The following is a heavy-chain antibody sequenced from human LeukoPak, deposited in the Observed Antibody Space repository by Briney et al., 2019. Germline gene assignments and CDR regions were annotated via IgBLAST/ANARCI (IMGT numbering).Heavy chain of an antibody. CDR2: IYYSGST. Sequence: SGTLSLTCTVSGGSINTNNYYWGWIRQPPGKGLEWIGSIYYSGSTYYNPSLKSRVTISVDTSKNQFSLKLSSVTAADTAVYYCARYGSGSAFFDYWGQGTLVTVSS. CDR1: GGSINTNNYY. D-gene: IGHD3-10*01. CDR3: ARYGSGSAFFDY. V-gene: IGHV4-39*01. J-gene: IGHJ4*02.